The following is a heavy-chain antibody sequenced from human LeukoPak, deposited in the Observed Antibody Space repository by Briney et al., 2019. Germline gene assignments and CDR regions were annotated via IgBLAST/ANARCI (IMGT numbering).Heavy chain of an antibody. CDR1: GFTFSNYW. Sequence: GGSLRLSCAGSGFTFSNYWMNWVRQAPGKGLEWVSVTSGSGGSTFYADSVKGRFTISRDNSKNTLYLQMNSLRAEDTAVYYCAKSMSTIFGVVTPINWFDPWGQGTLVTVSS. CDR2: TSGSGGST. D-gene: IGHD3-3*01. CDR3: AKSMSTIFGVVTPINWFDP. V-gene: IGHV3-23*01. J-gene: IGHJ5*02.